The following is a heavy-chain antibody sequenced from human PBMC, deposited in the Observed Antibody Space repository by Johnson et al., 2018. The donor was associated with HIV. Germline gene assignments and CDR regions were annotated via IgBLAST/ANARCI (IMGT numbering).Heavy chain of an antibody. J-gene: IGHJ3*02. CDR2: ISYDGSNK. CDR1: GFTFSSYA. Sequence: QVQLVESGGGVVQPGRSLRLSCAASGFTFSSYAMHWVRQAPGKGLEWVAVISYDGSNKYYAASVKGRFTISRDNSKNTLYLQMHSLRAEDTAVYYCARFPPGERDDAFDIWGQGTMVTVSS. D-gene: IGHD1-1*01. CDR3: ARFPPGERDDAFDI. V-gene: IGHV3-30-3*01.